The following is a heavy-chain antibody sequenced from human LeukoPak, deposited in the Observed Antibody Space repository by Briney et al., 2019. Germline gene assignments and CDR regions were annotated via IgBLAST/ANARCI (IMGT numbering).Heavy chain of an antibody. CDR1: GFTFSTYA. CDR2: ISGSGGST. Sequence: LAGGSLRLSCAASGFTFSTYAMTWVRQAPGKGLEWVSAISGSGGSTYSADSVKGRFTISRDNSKNTLYLQMNSLRAEDTAVYYCARSTGGYTFYWGQGTLVTVSS. J-gene: IGHJ4*02. V-gene: IGHV3-23*01. D-gene: IGHD5-18*01. CDR3: ARSTGGYTFY.